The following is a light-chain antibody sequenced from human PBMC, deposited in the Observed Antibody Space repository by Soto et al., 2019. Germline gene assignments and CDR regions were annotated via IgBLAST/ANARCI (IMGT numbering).Light chain of an antibody. CDR2: DAS. V-gene: IGKV1-5*01. CDR1: QSIGNS. Sequence: DIQMTQSPSTLSASVGDRVTITCRASQSIGNSLAWYQQKPGKGPNLLIYDASTLESGVPSRFSGSGCGTEFALTISRLQHDDFATFYCQQYNSYGTFGQGTKLEIK. J-gene: IGKJ2*01. CDR3: QQYNSYGT.